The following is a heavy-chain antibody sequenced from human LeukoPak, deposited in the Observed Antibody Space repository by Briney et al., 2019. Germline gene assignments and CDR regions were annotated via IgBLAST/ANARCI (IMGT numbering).Heavy chain of an antibody. Sequence: PGGSLRLSCAASGFTFDDYAMHWVRHSPGKGLEWVSSISWDSDTLDYADSVKGRFTISRDSSKNSLYLQMNSLRAEDTAVYYCAKDSTTLLRFFDYWGQGTLVTVSS. CDR2: ISWDSDTL. V-gene: IGHV3-9*01. CDR1: GFTFDDYA. J-gene: IGHJ4*02. CDR3: AKDSTTLLRFFDY. D-gene: IGHD2-15*01.